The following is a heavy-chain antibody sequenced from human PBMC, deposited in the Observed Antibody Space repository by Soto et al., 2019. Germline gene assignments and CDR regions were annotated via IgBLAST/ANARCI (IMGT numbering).Heavy chain of an antibody. CDR3: ARDGNYYDNSGPCFDY. J-gene: IGHJ4*02. CDR1: GFTFSSYG. CDR2: LSYDGSNK. Sequence: QVQLVESGGGVVQPGRSLRLSCAASGFTFSSYGMNWVRQAPGKGLEWVAVLSYDGSNKYYADSVKGRFTISRDNSKNTLYLQMNSLRAEDTAVYYCARDGNYYDNSGPCFDYWGQGTLVTVSS. V-gene: IGHV3-30*03. D-gene: IGHD3-22*01.